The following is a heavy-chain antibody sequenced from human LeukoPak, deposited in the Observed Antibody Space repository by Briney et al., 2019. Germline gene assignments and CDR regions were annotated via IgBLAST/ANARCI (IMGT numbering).Heavy chain of an antibody. V-gene: IGHV3-66*01. Sequence: HAGGSLRLSCAASGYTVSSNYMSWVRQAPGKGLEWVSVIYPGVSTYYAESVKGRFTISRDNSKNTLYLQMNSLRAEDTAVYYCARVVDDYYFDYWGQGTLVTVSS. J-gene: IGHJ4*02. CDR1: GYTVSSNY. D-gene: IGHD2-21*01. CDR3: ARVVDDYYFDY. CDR2: IYPGVST.